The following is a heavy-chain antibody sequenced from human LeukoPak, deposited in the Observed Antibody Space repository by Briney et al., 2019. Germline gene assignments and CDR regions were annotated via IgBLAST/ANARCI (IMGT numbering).Heavy chain of an antibody. CDR1: GGSISSYY. J-gene: IGHJ3*02. CDR2: IYTNGDT. V-gene: IGHV4-4*07. D-gene: IGHD4-23*01. Sequence: PSETLSLTCTVSGGSISSYYWSWIRQPAGKGLEWIGRIYTNGDTNYNPSLKSRVTMSVDTSKNQFSLKLNSVTAADTAVYYCARGPAHGGNSHAFDIWGQGTVVTVSS. CDR3: ARGPAHGGNSHAFDI.